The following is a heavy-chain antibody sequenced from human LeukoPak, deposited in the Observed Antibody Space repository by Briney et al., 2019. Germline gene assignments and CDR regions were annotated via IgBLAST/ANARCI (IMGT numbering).Heavy chain of an antibody. CDR1: GFTFSIYS. J-gene: IGHJ4*02. CDR3: ARVMNDYGDYVFDY. CDR2: ITSSSSYI. D-gene: IGHD4-17*01. Sequence: GGSLRLSCAASGFTFSIYSMNWVRQAPGKGLEWVSSITSSSSYIYYADSVKGRFTISRDNAKNSLYLQMNSLRTEDTAVYYCARVMNDYGDYVFDYWGQGTLVTVSS. V-gene: IGHV3-21*01.